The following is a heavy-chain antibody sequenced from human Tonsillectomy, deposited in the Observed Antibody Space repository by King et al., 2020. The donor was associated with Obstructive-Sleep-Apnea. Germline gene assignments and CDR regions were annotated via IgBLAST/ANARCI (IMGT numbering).Heavy chain of an antibody. CDR2: IRYDGSNK. CDR1: GFTFSNYG. Sequence: QLVQSGGGVVQPGRSLRLSCAASGFTFSNYGMHWVRQAPGKGLEWVALIRYDGSNKDYADSVKGRFTISRDNSKNTLYLQMNSLRAEDTAVYYCAKDQDGSSYLFDNWGQGTLVTVSS. CDR3: AKDQDGSSYLFDN. V-gene: IGHV3-30*02. D-gene: IGHD6-6*01. J-gene: IGHJ4*02.